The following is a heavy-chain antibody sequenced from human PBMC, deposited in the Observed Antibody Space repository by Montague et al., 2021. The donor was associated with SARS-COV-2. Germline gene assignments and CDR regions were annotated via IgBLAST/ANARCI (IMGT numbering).Heavy chain of an antibody. Sequence: SETLSLTCTVSGGSISSSNYYWDWIRQPPGKGLEWIGSIYDSGSTYYNPSLKSRVTISVDTSKNHFSLKLSSVTAADTAVYYCARRVSKLLPVATTIGGFDIWGQGTMVTVSS. V-gene: IGHV4-39*02. CDR1: GGSISSSNYY. CDR3: ARRVSKLLPVATTIGGFDI. CDR2: IYDSGST. D-gene: IGHD5-12*01. J-gene: IGHJ3*02.